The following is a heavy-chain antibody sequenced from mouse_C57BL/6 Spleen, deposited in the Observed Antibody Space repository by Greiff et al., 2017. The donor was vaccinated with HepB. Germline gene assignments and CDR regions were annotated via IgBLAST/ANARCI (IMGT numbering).Heavy chain of an antibody. D-gene: IGHD2-4*01. V-gene: IGHV1-42*01. CDR1: GYSFTGYY. CDR3: SRGGLRRFDY. J-gene: IGHJ2*01. Sequence: EVQLQQSGPELVKPGASVKISCKASGYSFTGYYMNWVKQSPEKSLEWIGEINPSTGGTTYNQKFKAKATLTVDKSSSTAYMQLKSLTSEDSAVYYCSRGGLRRFDYWGQGTTLTVSS. CDR2: INPSTGGT.